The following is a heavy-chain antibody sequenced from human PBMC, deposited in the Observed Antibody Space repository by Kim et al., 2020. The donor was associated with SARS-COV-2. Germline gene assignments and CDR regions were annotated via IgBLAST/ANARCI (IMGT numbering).Heavy chain of an antibody. V-gene: IGHV4-59*01. CDR1: GGSISSYY. Sequence: SETLSLTCTVSGGSISSYYWSWIRQPPGKGLEWIGYIYYSGSTNYNPSLKSRVTISVDTSKNQFSLKLSSVTAADTAVYYCASGRHTVVTAFGAFDIWGQGTMVTVSS. CDR2: IYYSGST. J-gene: IGHJ3*02. CDR3: ASGRHTVVTAFGAFDI. D-gene: IGHD2-15*01.